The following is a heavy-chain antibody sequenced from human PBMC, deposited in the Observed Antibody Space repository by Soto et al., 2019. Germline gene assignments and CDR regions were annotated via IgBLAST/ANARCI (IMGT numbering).Heavy chain of an antibody. Sequence: GSLRLSCAASGFTFSNAWMSWVRQAPGKGLEWVGRIKSKTDGGTTDYAAPVKGRFTISRDDSKNTLYLQMNSLKTEDTAVYYCTTDLTPYDYIWGSYPFDYWGQGTLVTVSS. CDR3: TTDLTPYDYIWGSYPFDY. CDR2: IKSKTDGGTT. D-gene: IGHD3-16*02. CDR1: GFTFSNAW. V-gene: IGHV3-15*01. J-gene: IGHJ4*02.